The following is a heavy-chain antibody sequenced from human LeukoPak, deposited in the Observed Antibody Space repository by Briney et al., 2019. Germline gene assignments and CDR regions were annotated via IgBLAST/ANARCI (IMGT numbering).Heavy chain of an antibody. CDR1: GFPFNTFD. J-gene: IGHJ5*02. V-gene: IGHV3-48*03. CDR2: IGSSGSPK. CDR3: ARVGAYAAVNL. D-gene: IGHD3-16*01. Sequence: GGSLTLACVASGFPFNTFDMKWVRQAPGRGLEWVSYIGSSGSPKYYADSVKGRFSISRDNSRNSLSLQLNSLRAEDTAVYYCARVGAYAAVNLWGQGTLVTVSS.